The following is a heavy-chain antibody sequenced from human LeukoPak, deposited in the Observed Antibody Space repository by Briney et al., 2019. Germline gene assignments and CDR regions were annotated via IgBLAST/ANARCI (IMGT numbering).Heavy chain of an antibody. CDR2: IIPIFGTA. V-gene: IGHV1-69*05. D-gene: IGHD6-6*01. CDR1: GGTFSSYA. CDR3: ARTPLYSSSSYYYYYYMDV. Sequence: SVKVSCKASGGTFSSYAISWVRQAPGQGLEWMGGIIPIFGTANYAQKFQGRVTITTDESTRTAYMELSSLRSEDTAVYYCARTPLYSSSSYYYYYYMDVWGKGTTVTVSS. J-gene: IGHJ6*03.